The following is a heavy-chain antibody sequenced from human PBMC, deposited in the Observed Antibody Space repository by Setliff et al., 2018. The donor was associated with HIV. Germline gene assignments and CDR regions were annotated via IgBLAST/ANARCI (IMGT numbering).Heavy chain of an antibody. CDR2: INHRGDT. J-gene: IGHJ4*02. CDR1: GGSFSGYY. CDR3: SNWNTTVDADS. Sequence: PSETLSLTCAVYGGSFSGYYWTWIRQPPGKGLEWIGDINHRGDTKYIPSLKSRVTMSLDTSKNQFSLNLNSVTAADTAVYYCSNWNTTVDADSWGQGTLVTVSS. V-gene: IGHV4-34*01. D-gene: IGHD1-1*01.